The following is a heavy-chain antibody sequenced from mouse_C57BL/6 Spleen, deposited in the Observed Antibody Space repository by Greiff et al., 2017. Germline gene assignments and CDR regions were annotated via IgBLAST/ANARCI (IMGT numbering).Heavy chain of an antibody. D-gene: IGHD2-3*01. Sequence: EVQLQQSGPELVKPGASVKISCKASGYTFTDYYMNWVKQSPGKSLEWIGDINPNNGGTSYNQKFKGKATLTVDKSSSPAYMELRSLTSEDSAVYYCARSYDGWYFDVWGTGTTVTVSS. CDR3: ARSYDGWYFDV. V-gene: IGHV1-26*01. CDR1: GYTFTDYY. CDR2: INPNNGGT. J-gene: IGHJ1*03.